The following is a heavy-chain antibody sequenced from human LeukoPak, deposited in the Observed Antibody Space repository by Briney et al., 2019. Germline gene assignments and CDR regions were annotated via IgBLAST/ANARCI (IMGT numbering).Heavy chain of an antibody. D-gene: IGHD4-23*01. CDR2: IKQDGSEK. V-gene: IGHV3-7*01. CDR1: GFTFNNHY. CDR3: ARASGGNSDAFDI. Sequence: GGSLRLSCAASGFTFNNHYMSWVRQAPGKGLEWVANIKQDGSEKKYVDSVKGRFTISRDNAKNSLYLQMNSLRAEDTAVYYCARASGGNSDAFDIWGQGTMVTVSS. J-gene: IGHJ3*02.